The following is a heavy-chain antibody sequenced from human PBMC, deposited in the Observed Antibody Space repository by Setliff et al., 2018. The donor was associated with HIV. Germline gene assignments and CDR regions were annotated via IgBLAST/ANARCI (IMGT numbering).Heavy chain of an antibody. Sequence: GESLKISCEAPGYSFTKYWIGWVRQMPGQGLEWMGVIYPDDSDTRYSPSFQGQVTISADKSISTAYLQWSSLKASDTAMYYCARGGNSGIRSSDYWGQGTLVTVSS. D-gene: IGHD2-21*02. J-gene: IGHJ4*02. CDR3: ARGGNSGIRSSDY. CDR1: GYSFTKYW. CDR2: IYPDDSDT. V-gene: IGHV5-51*01.